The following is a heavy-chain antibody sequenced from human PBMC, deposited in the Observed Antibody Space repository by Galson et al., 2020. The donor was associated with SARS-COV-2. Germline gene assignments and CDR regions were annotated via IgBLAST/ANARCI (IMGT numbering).Heavy chain of an antibody. CDR2: ISHSGST. D-gene: IGHD6-13*01. J-gene: IGHJ6*03. CDR3: ARHPSGIAAADILCRPQHQRGIHYYYMDL. CDR1: GTSISSGSYS. V-gene: IGHV4-30-2*03. Sequence: SETLSLTCAVSGTSISSGSYSWNWIRQPPGKGLEWIGYISHSGSTYYNPSLKSRVTISVDTSKNQFSLKLSSVTATDTAVYYCARHPSGIAAADILCRPQHQRGIHYYYMDLWGKGTTVTVSS.